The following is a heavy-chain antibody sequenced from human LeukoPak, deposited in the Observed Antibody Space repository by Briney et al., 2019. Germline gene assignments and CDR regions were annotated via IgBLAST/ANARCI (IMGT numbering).Heavy chain of an antibody. J-gene: IGHJ6*02. V-gene: IGHV3-7*03. CDR3: ARDRLYSSGLYYYYGMDV. Sequence: GGSLRLSCVASGFPFSSYWMTWVRQAPGKGLEWVANIKQDGSKKSYVDSVKGQFTISRDNAKNSLYLQMNSLRAEDTAVYYCARDRLYSSGLYYYYGMDVWGQGTTVTVSS. CDR2: IKQDGSKK. D-gene: IGHD6-19*01. CDR1: GFPFSSYW.